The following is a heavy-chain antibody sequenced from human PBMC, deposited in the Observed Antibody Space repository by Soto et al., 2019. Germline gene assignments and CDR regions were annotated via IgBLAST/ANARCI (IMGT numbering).Heavy chain of an antibody. J-gene: IGHJ4*02. D-gene: IGHD5-18*01. CDR1: GFSFNTYS. V-gene: IGHV3-21*01. CDR3: ARDGPTIQVWSE. Sequence: EVQLVQSGGGLVKPGESLRLSCVASGFSFNTYSMNWVRQAPGKGLEWVSSISRTSTYIYYADSVRGRFTISRDNAENSLYLQMDSLRADDTAVYYCARDGPTIQVWSEWGQGTLVTVSS. CDR2: ISRTSTYI.